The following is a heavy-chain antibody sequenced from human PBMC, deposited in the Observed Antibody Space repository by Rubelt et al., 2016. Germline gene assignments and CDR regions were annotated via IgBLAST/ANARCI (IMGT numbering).Heavy chain of an antibody. CDR1: GYSISSGYY. V-gene: IGHV4-38-2*02. D-gene: IGHD1-1*01. Sequence: QVQLRQWGPGLVKPSETLSLTCTVSGYSISSGYYWGWIRQPPGKGLEWIGSIYHSGSTYYKPSLKSRVNITVDTSKNQFSLKLTSLTAADTAVYYCARDLDKLERRSYFGYWGQGTLVTVSS. J-gene: IGHJ4*02. CDR2: IYHSGST. CDR3: ARDLDKLERRSYFGY.